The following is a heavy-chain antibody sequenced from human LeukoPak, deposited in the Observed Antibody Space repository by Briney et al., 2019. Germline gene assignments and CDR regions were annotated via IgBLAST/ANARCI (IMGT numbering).Heavy chain of an antibody. V-gene: IGHV3-7*01. CDR1: GFSFSNHR. D-gene: IGHD2-8*02. J-gene: IGHJ3*02. CDR2: IKQDGSDS. Sequence: GGSLRLSCVASGFSFSNHRMSWVRQAPGKGVQWVADIKQDGSDSNYLDSVGGRFTISRDNGKNSLYLQMNSLRVEDTALYFCARDSTGWQADSFDMWGQGTMVTVSS. CDR3: ARDSTGWQADSFDM.